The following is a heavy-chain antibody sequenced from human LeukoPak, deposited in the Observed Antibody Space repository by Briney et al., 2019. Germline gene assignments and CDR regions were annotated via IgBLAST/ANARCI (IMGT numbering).Heavy chain of an antibody. CDR2: IRYDGSNK. CDR1: GFTFSSYG. D-gene: IGHD1-26*01. CDR3: AKDGSGSYLDAFDI. V-gene: IGHV3-30*02. J-gene: IGHJ3*02. Sequence: GGSLRLSCAASGFTFSSYGMHWVREAPGKGVEGVAFIRYDGSNKYYADSVKGRFTISRDNSKNTLYLQMNSLRAEDTAVYYCAKDGSGSYLDAFDIWGQGTMVTVSS.